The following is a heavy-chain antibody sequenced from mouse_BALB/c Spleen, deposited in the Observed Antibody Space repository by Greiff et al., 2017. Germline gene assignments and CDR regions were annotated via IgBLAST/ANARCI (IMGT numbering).Heavy chain of an antibody. CDR2: IWAGGST. CDR3: ARDDRYDAY. CDR1: GFSLTSYG. V-gene: IGHV2-9*02. Sequence: VKLVESGPGLVAPSQSLSITCTVSGFSLTSYGVHWVRQPPGKGLEWLGVIWAGGSTNYNSALMSRLSISKDNSKSQVFLKMNSLQTDDTAMYYCARDDRYDAYWGQGTLVTVSA. J-gene: IGHJ3*01. D-gene: IGHD2-14*01.